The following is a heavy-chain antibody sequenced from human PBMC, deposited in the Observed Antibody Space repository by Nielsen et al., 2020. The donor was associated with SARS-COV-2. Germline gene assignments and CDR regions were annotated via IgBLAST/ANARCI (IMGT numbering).Heavy chain of an antibody. D-gene: IGHD3-16*01. V-gene: IGHV3-30*04. J-gene: IGHJ2*01. CDR3: ARDLGGYFDL. Sequence: GESLKISCAASGFTFSNYAMHWVRQAPGKGLEWVAVISYDGSNKYYADSVKGRFTISGDNSKNTLYLQMNSLRAEDTAVYYCARDLGGYFDLWGRGTLVTVSS. CDR1: GFTFSNYA. CDR2: ISYDGSNK.